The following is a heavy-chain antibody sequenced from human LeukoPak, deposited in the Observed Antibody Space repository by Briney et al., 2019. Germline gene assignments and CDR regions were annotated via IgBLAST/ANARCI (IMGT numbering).Heavy chain of an antibody. D-gene: IGHD6-13*01. V-gene: IGHV1-46*01. CDR3: ARSGGAAAGSDY. CDR1: GYTFTSYY. J-gene: IGHJ4*02. CDR2: VNPSGGST. Sequence: ASVKVSCKASGYTFTSYYMHWVRRAPGQGLEWMGIVNPSGGSTNYAQKFQGRVTMTRDMSTSTVYMELSSLRSEDTAVYYCARSGGAAAGSDYWGQGTLVTVSS.